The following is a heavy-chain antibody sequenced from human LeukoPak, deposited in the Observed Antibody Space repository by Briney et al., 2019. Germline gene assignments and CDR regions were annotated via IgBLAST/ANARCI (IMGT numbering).Heavy chain of an antibody. Sequence: SETLSLTRTVSGGSISSYYWSWIRQPAGKGLEWIGYIHYGGSTNYNPSLKSRVTISVDTSKNQFSLKLSSVTAADTAVYYCARFITMVRGAPYWYLSLGPWHPGHCLL. V-gene: IGHV4-59*01. J-gene: IGHJ2*01. CDR3: ARFITMVRGAPYWYLS. CDR2: IHYGGST. CDR1: GGSISSYY. D-gene: IGHD3-10*01.